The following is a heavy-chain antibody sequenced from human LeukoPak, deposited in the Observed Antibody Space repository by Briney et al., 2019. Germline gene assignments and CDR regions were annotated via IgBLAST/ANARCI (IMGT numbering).Heavy chain of an antibody. J-gene: IGHJ4*02. Sequence: ASVKASCKASGYTFTSYYMHWVRQAPGQGLEWMGIINPSGGSTSYAQKFQGRVTMTRDTSTSTVYMELSSLRSEDTAVYYCAGASGSYGEGFDYWGQGTLVTVSS. D-gene: IGHD1-26*01. CDR2: INPSGGST. CDR1: GYTFTSYY. CDR3: AGASGSYGEGFDY. V-gene: IGHV1-46*03.